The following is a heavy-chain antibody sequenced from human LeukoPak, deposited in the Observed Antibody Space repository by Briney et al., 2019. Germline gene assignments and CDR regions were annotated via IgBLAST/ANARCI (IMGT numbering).Heavy chain of an antibody. V-gene: IGHV3-48*01. J-gene: IGHJ5*02. CDR3: ARGKDQLLYWFDP. CDR1: GFTFSSYS. D-gene: IGHD2-2*02. Sequence: GGALRLSCAASGFTFSSYSMNWVRQAPGKGLEGGAYSSSSISTIYYPDSVKGGFTISRDNAKNSLYLQMNSLRAEATAVYYCARGKDQLLYWFDPWGQGTLVTVSS. CDR2: SSSSISTI.